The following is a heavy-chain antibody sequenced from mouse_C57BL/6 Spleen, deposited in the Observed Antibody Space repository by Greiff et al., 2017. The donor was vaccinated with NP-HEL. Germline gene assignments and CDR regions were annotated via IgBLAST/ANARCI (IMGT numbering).Heavy chain of an antibody. CDR3: AREEVRYAMDY. CDR2: INYDGSST. D-gene: IGHD2-5*01. Sequence: EVMLVESEGGLVQPGSSMKLSCTASGFTFSDYYMAWVRQVPEKGLEWVANINYDGSSTYYLDSLKSRFIISRDNAKNILYLQMSSLKSEDTATYYCAREEVRYAMDYWGQGTSVTVSS. V-gene: IGHV5-16*01. CDR1: GFTFSDYY. J-gene: IGHJ4*01.